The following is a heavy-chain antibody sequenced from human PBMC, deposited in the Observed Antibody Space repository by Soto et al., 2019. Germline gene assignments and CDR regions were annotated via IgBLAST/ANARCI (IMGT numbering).Heavy chain of an antibody. D-gene: IGHD6-13*01. CDR3: ARQVAAAGTNYYYYMDV. Sequence: SETLSLTCTVSGGSISSYYWSWIRQPPGKGLEWIGYIYYSGSTNYNPSLKSRVTISVDTSKNQFSLKLSSVTAADTAVYYCARQVAAAGTNYYYYMDVWGKGTTVTVSS. J-gene: IGHJ6*03. V-gene: IGHV4-59*08. CDR1: GGSISSYY. CDR2: IYYSGST.